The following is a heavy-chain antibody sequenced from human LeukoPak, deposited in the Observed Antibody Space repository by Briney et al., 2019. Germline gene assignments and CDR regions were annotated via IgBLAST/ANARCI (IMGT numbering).Heavy chain of an antibody. D-gene: IGHD3-3*01. J-gene: IGHJ5*02. CDR1: GYSISSGYY. CDR3: ASETIFEVVPYWFDP. CDR2: IYHSGNT. V-gene: IGHV4-38-2*01. Sequence: SETLSLTCAVSGYSISSGYYWGWIRQPPGKGLEWIGSIYHSGNTYYNPSLKSRVTISVDTSKNQFSLKLSSVTAADTAVYYCASETIFEVVPYWFDPWGQGTLVTVSS.